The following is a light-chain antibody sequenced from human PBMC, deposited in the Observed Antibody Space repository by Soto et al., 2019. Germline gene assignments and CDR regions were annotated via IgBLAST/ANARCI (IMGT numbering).Light chain of an antibody. CDR3: SSYTNKDTLV. J-gene: IGLJ3*02. CDR1: SSDVGGYDH. Sequence: QCALTQPASVSGSPGQSITISCTGTSSDVGGYDHVSWYQQHPGKAPKLIIYDVTVRPSGISPRFSGSKSDNTASLAVSGLQPEDEADYYCSSYTNKDTLVFGGGTKLTVL. V-gene: IGLV2-14*03. CDR2: DVT.